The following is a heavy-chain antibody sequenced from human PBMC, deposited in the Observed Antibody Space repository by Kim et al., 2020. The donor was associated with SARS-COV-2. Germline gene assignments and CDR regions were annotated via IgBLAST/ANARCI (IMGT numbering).Heavy chain of an antibody. CDR2: INPSGGST. CDR3: ARALGSFYCSGGSCYIDY. J-gene: IGHJ4*02. V-gene: IGHV1-46*01. CDR1: GYTFTSYY. D-gene: IGHD2-15*01. Sequence: ASVKVSCKASGYTFTSYYMHWVRQAPGQGLEWMGIINPSGGSTSYAQKFQGRVTMTRDTSTSTVYMELSSLRSEDTAVYYCARALGSFYCSGGSCYIDYWGQGTLVTVSS.